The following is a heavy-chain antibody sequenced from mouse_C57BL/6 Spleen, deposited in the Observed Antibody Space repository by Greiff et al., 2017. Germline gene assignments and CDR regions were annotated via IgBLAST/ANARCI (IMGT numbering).Heavy chain of an antibody. J-gene: IGHJ1*03. CDR1: GYTFTSYW. D-gene: IGHD2-1*01. CDR2: IYPGSGST. CDR3: ARRGIYYGNDWYFDV. V-gene: IGHV1-55*01. Sequence: VQLQQPGAELVKPGASVKMSCKASGYTFTSYWITWVKQRPGQGLEWIGDIYPGSGSTNYNEKFKSKATLTVATSSSTAYMQLCSLTSEDSAVXYGARRGIYYGNDWYFDVWGTGTTVTVSS.